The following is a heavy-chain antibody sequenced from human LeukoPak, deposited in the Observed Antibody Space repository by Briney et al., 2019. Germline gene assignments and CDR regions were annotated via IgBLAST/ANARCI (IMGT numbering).Heavy chain of an antibody. CDR3: ARETYYYDSSGTGWFDP. D-gene: IGHD3-22*01. CDR1: GGSISSSSYN. V-gene: IGHV4-61*01. CDR2: IYYSGST. J-gene: IGHJ5*02. Sequence: PSETLSLTCTVSGGSISSSSYNWGWIRQPPGKGLEWIGYIYYSGSTNYNPSLKSRVTISVDTSKNQFSLKLSSVTAADTAVYYCARETYYYDSSGTGWFDPWGQGTLVTVSS.